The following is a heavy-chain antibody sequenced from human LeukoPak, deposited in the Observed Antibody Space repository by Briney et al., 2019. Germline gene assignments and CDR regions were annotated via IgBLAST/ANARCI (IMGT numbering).Heavy chain of an antibody. CDR2: INPNSGGT. V-gene: IGHV1-2*02. CDR1: GYTFTGYY. CDR3: ARASLLLWFGESYDDY. Sequence: ASVKVSCKASGYTFTGYYMHWVRQAPGQGLEWMEWINPNSGGTNYAQKFQGRVTMTRDTSISTAYMELSRLRSDDTAVYYCARASLLLWFGESYDDYWGQGTLVTVSS. J-gene: IGHJ4*02. D-gene: IGHD3-10*01.